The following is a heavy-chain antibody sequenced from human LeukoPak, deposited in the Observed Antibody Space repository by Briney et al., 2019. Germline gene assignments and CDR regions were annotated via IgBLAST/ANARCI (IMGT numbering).Heavy chain of an antibody. V-gene: IGHV1-18*01. J-gene: IGHJ3*02. CDR3: ASLQSGYVSRAFDI. Sequence: GASVKVSCKASGYTFTSYGISWMPQAPGQGLEWMGWISAYNGNTNYAQKLQGRVTMTTDTSTSTAYMELRSLRSDDTAVYYCASLQSGYVSRAFDIWGQGTMVTVSS. D-gene: IGHD5-12*01. CDR2: ISAYNGNT. CDR1: GYTFTSYG.